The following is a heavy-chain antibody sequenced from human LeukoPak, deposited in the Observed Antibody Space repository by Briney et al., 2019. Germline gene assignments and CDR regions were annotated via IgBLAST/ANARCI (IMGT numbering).Heavy chain of an antibody. V-gene: IGHV3-23*01. CDR1: GFTFSSYA. Sequence: GGSLRLSCAASGFTFSSYAMSWVRQAPGKGLEWVSAISGSGGSTYYADSVKGRFTISRDNSKNTLYLQMNSLRAEGTAVYYCAKDPSSSWYNWFDPWGQGTLVTVSS. D-gene: IGHD6-13*01. CDR3: AKDPSSSWYNWFDP. J-gene: IGHJ5*02. CDR2: ISGSGGST.